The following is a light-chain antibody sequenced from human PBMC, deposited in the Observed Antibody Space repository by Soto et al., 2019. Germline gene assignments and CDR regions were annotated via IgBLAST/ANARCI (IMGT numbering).Light chain of an antibody. V-gene: IGKV1-5*01. CDR3: HQYNSYTWT. CDR1: QSISNW. J-gene: IGKJ1*01. Sequence: DIQMTQSPSTLPASLGDRVTITCRASQSISNWLAWYQQKPGKAPKLLIYDASSLESGVPSRFSGSGSGTEFTLTISGLQPDDFATYYCHQYNSYTWTFGQGTKVDIK. CDR2: DAS.